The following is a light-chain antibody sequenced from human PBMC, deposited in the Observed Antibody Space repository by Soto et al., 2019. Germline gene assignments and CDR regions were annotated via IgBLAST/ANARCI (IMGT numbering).Light chain of an antibody. V-gene: IGKV3-15*01. J-gene: IGKJ1*01. CDR2: AAS. Sequence: EIVMTQSPATLSVSPGERATLSCRASQSVTTNLAWYQQKPGQAPRLLIYAASTRATGIPARFSGSGSGTDFTLTISRLEPEDFAVYYCQQYGSSPWTFGQGTKV. CDR3: QQYGSSPWT. CDR1: QSVTTN.